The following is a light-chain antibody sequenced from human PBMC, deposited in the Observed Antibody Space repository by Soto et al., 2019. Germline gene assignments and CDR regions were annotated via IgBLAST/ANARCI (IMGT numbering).Light chain of an antibody. V-gene: IGKV3-11*01. CDR2: DAS. Sequence: EILMTQSPATLSLSPGESATLSCRATRSVSSYLAWYQQKPGQAPRLLIYDASSRPTDIPARFSGSGSGTDFTLTISSLEPEDFAIYYCQQRSNWPITFGQGTRLEIK. CDR1: RSVSSY. CDR3: QQRSNWPIT. J-gene: IGKJ5*01.